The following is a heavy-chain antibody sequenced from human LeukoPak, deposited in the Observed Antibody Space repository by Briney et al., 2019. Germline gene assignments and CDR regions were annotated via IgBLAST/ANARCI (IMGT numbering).Heavy chain of an antibody. J-gene: IGHJ4*02. Sequence: GGSLRLSCEASGFGVSSNAMSWVRQAPGKGLEWVSAISATDGSTNYADSVKGRFTISRDNSKNTLYLQMNSLRAEDTAVYYCAKDRRYYYDSFDYWGQGTLVTVSS. V-gene: IGHV3-23*01. D-gene: IGHD3-22*01. CDR2: ISATDGST. CDR1: GFGVSSNA. CDR3: AKDRRYYYDSFDY.